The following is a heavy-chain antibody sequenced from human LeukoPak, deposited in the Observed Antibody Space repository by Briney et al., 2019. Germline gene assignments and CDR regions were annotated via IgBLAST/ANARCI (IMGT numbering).Heavy chain of an antibody. CDR1: GYTFTSYA. CDR2: INAGNGNT. J-gene: IGHJ4*02. V-gene: IGHV1-3*01. CDR3: ARDRGWGPSGIAAAGDY. D-gene: IGHD6-13*01. Sequence: ASVKVSCKASGYTFTSYAMHWVRQAPGQRLEWMGWINAGNGNTKYSQKFQGRVTITRDTSASTAYMELSSLRPEDTAVYYCARDRGWGPSGIAAAGDYWGQGTLVTVSS.